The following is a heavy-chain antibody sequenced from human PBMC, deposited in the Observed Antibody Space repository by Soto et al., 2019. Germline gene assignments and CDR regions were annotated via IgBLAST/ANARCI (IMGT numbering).Heavy chain of an antibody. D-gene: IGHD2-21*02. J-gene: IGHJ5*02. CDR1: GYTFTALY. CDR3: TTLRLDP. V-gene: IGHV1-2*02. Sequence: ASVKVSCKASGYTFTALYMNWVRQAPGQGLEWMGWVNPNTGLTKLAQKFQGRVTMTRDTSISTAYMELTRLTSDDTAVYYCTTLRLDPWGQGNLVTLSS. CDR2: VNPNTGLT.